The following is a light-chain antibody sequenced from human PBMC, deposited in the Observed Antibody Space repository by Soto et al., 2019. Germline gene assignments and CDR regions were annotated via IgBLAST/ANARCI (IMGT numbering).Light chain of an antibody. J-gene: IGKJ1*01. CDR2: EAS. Sequence: DIQMTQSPSTLSASVGDGVTITCRASQSISARLAWYQLKPGQAPKLLIYEASSFESGVPSRFSGSGSGTEFTLTINSLQADDFETYYCQQYNSYSWTFGRGTKVEIK. V-gene: IGKV1-5*03. CDR1: QSISAR. CDR3: QQYNSYSWT.